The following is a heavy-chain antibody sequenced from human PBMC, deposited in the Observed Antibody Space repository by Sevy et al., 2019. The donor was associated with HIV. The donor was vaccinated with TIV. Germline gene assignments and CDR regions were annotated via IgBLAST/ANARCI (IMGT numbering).Heavy chain of an antibody. CDR1: GYTFTSYG. J-gene: IGHJ5*02. CDR3: ARDRCSSTSCYHNWFDP. D-gene: IGHD2-2*01. CDR2: ISAYNGNT. Sequence: GASVKVSCKASGYTFTSYGISWVRQAPGQGLEWMGWISAYNGNTNYAQKLQGRVTMTTDTSTSTAYMELRSLRSDDTAVYYCARDRCSSTSCYHNWFDPWGQGTLVTVSS. V-gene: IGHV1-18*01.